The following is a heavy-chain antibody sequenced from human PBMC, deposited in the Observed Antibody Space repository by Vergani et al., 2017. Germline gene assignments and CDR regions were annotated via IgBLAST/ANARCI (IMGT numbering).Heavy chain of an antibody. CDR2: INPNSGGT. CDR1: GYTFTGYY. Sequence: QVQLVQSGAEVKKPGASVKVSCKASGYTFTGYYMHWVRQAPGQGLEWMGWINPNSGGTNYAQKFQGRVTMTRDTSISTAYMELRRLRSDDTAVYYCARDRRLVSGLYGMDVWGQGTTVTVSS. V-gene: IGHV1-2*02. CDR3: ARDRRLVSGLYGMDV. J-gene: IGHJ6*02.